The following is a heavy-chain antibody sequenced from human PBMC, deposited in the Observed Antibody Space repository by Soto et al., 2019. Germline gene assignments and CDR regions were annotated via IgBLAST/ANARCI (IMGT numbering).Heavy chain of an antibody. CDR2: IYPGDSDT. J-gene: IGHJ3*02. Sequence: PGESLKISCNGSGYSFTSYWIGWVRQMPGKGLEWMGIIYPGDSDTRYSPSFQGQVTISADKSISTAYLQWSSLKASDTAMYYCARGKWRYCSGGSCEEGAFDIWGQGTMVTVSS. V-gene: IGHV5-51*01. D-gene: IGHD2-15*01. CDR3: ARGKWRYCSGGSCEEGAFDI. CDR1: GYSFTSYW.